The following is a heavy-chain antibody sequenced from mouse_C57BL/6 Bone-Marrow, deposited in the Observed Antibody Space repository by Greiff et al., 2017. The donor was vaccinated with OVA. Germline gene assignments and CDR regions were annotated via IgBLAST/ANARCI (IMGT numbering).Heavy chain of an antibody. CDR2: IDPANGNT. V-gene: IGHV14-3*01. J-gene: IGHJ1*03. D-gene: IGHD2-1*01. Sequence: EVQLQESVAELVRPGASVKLSCTASGFNIKNTYMHWVKQRPEQGLEWIGRIDPANGNTKYAPKFQGKATITADTSSNTAYLQLSSLTSEDTAIYYCARRGNYVGVGWYFDVWGTGTTVTVSS. CDR1: GFNIKNTY. CDR3: ARRGNYVGVGWYFDV.